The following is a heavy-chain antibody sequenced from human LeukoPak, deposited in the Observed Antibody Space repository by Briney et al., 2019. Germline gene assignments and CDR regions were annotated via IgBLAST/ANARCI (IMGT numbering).Heavy chain of an antibody. CDR1: GGSISSSGYY. CDR2: IYYSGST. Sequence: PSETLSLTCTVSGGSISSSGYYWGWIRQPPRKGLEWIGYIYYSGSTNYNPSLKSRVTISVDTSKNQFSLKLSSVTAADTAVYYCARVSRDYYYGMDVWGQGTTVTVSS. CDR3: ARVSRDYYYGMDV. J-gene: IGHJ6*02. V-gene: IGHV4-61*08.